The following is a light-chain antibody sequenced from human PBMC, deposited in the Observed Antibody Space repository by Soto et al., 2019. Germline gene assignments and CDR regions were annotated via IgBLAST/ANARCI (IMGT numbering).Light chain of an antibody. CDR3: CSYAGSNTYV. J-gene: IGLJ1*01. V-gene: IGLV2-23*01. CDR2: EGG. Sequence: QSALTQPASVSGSPGQSITISCTETSSDVGSYNLVSWYQQHPDKAPKLIISEGGKRPSGVSNRFSGSKSGNTASLTISGLQAEDEADYYCCSYAGSNTYVSGAGTKVTVL. CDR1: SSDVGSYNL.